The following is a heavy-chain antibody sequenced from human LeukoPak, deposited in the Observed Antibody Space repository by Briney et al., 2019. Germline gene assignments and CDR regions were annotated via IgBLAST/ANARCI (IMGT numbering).Heavy chain of an antibody. CDR1: GGSFSGYY. CDR3: ARVSDTLITIFGVVTNWFDP. CDR2: INHSGST. J-gene: IGHJ5*02. V-gene: IGHV4-34*01. Sequence: SETLSLTCAVYGGSFSGYYWSWIRQPPGKGLEWIGEINHSGSTNYNPSLKSRVTISVDTSKNQFSLKLSSVTAADTAVYYCARVSDTLITIFGVVTNWFDPWGQGTLVTVSS. D-gene: IGHD3-3*01.